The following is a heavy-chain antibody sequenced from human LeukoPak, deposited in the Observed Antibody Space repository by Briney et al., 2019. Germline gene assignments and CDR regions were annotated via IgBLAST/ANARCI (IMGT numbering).Heavy chain of an antibody. CDR1: GFTFSSYW. Sequence: GGSLRLSCAASGFTFSSYWMHWVGKAQGKGLVWVSSINREGSSTNYADSVKGRFTISRDNAKNTLYLQMNSLRAEDTAVYYCAKEGRSLDIWGQGTMVTVSS. D-gene: IGHD3-10*01. V-gene: IGHV3-74*01. J-gene: IGHJ3*02. CDR2: INREGSST. CDR3: AKEGRSLDI.